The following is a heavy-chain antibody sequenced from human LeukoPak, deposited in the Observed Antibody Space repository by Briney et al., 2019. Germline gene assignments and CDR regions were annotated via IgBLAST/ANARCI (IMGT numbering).Heavy chain of an antibody. J-gene: IGHJ6*02. CDR1: GYTFSGSY. V-gene: IGHV1-2*02. CDR2: INPNSGDT. CDR3: ARGFYGMDV. Sequence: GASVKVSCEASGYTFSGSYIYWARQAPGQRLEWMGWINPNSGDTHYAQNFRGRVTMTRDTSITTAYMELSSLRSDDTGVYYCARGFYGMDVWGQGTTVTVSS.